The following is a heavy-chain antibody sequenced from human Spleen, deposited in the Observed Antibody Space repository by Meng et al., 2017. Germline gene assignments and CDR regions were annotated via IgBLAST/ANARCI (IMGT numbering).Heavy chain of an antibody. D-gene: IGHD2-15*01. CDR3: ARAFCSGGGCQNWFDP. Sequence: QGQLVQSGGEVKKPGASVKVSCKASGYTFPDYWLHWVRRAPGQGLEWMGRINPKSGDTHYAQRFQGRVTMTGDTSISTTYMELTRLRSDDTAVYYCARAFCSGGGCQNWFDPWGQGTLVTVSS. CDR1: GYTFPDYW. J-gene: IGHJ5*02. CDR2: INPKSGDT. V-gene: IGHV1-2*06.